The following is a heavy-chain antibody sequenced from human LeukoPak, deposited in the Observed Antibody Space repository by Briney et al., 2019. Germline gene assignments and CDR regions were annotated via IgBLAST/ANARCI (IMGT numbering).Heavy chain of an antibody. CDR3: ARSQSLWSPFDP. Sequence: ASVKVSCKASGYTFTSYGISWVRQAPGQGLEWMGWIIPYNGNTNYAQKFQGRVTMTIDTSTSTAYMELRSLRSDDTAVYYCARSQSLWSPFDPWGQGILVTVSS. J-gene: IGHJ5*02. CDR1: GYTFTSYG. V-gene: IGHV1-18*01. CDR2: IIPYNGNT. D-gene: IGHD3-3*01.